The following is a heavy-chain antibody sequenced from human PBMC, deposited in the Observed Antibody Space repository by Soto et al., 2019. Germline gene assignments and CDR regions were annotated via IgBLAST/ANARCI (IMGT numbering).Heavy chain of an antibody. CDR3: AREFYDFGSAYTGAYFDY. CDR1: GFTFNNYP. Sequence: EVQLLESGGGLVQPGGSLGLSCKASGFTFNNYPMSWVRQAPGKGLEWVASIGATTGSTYYADAVRGRFAISRDNSENRLYLRLTGLRAEDTAVYYCAREFYDFGSAYTGAYFDYWGQGTPVTVSS. V-gene: IGHV3-23*01. CDR2: IGATTGST. J-gene: IGHJ4*02. D-gene: IGHD3-3*01.